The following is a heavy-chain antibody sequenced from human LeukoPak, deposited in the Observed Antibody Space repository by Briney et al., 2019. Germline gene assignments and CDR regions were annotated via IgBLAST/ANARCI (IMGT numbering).Heavy chain of an antibody. Sequence: SETLSLICTVSGGSISKYYWSWIRQSPGKGLEWIGYIYYSGSTIYNPSLKSRVTISVGTSKNQFSLNLTSVTAADTAVYFCTRSRSINYGDYGWFFYWGQGTLVTVS. CDR1: GGSISKYY. CDR2: IYYSGST. CDR3: TRSRSINYGDYGWFFY. J-gene: IGHJ4*02. D-gene: IGHD4-17*01. V-gene: IGHV4-59*08.